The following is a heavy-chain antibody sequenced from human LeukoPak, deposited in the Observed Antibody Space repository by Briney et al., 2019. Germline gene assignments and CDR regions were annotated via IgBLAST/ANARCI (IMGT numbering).Heavy chain of an antibody. CDR3: AKAVAAAGRFGFDP. Sequence: SETLSLTCTVSGGSISTYYWSWIRQPPGKGLEWIGYIYNSGSTNYNPSLQSRVTISVDTSKNQFSLRLTSVTAADTAVYYCAKAVAAAGRFGFDPWGQGTLVTVSS. D-gene: IGHD6-13*01. V-gene: IGHV4-59*01. CDR1: GGSISTYY. CDR2: IYNSGST. J-gene: IGHJ5*02.